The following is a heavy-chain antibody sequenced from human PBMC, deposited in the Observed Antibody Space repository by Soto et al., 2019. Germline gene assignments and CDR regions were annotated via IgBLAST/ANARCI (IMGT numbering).Heavy chain of an antibody. J-gene: IGHJ6*02. CDR2: IDPSDSYT. Sequence: GESLKISCKGSGYSFTSYWISWVCQMPGKGLEWMGRIDPSDSYTNYSPSFQGHVTISADKSISTAYLQWSSLKASDTAMYYCARHTRRDSYDFWSGYYLDYYYGMDVWGQGTTVTVSS. D-gene: IGHD3-3*01. CDR1: GYSFTSYW. V-gene: IGHV5-10-1*01. CDR3: ARHTRRDSYDFWSGYYLDYYYGMDV.